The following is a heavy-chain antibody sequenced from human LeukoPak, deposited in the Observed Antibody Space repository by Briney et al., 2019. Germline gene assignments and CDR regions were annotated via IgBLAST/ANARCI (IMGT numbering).Heavy chain of an antibody. Sequence: GRSLRLSCAASGLTFSTYWISWVRQAPGKGLEWVANIKQEGSQTYYMNSVKDRFTISRDNAKNSLYLQMNSLRAEDTAVYFCTREAAAGIDYWGQGTLVTVSS. J-gene: IGHJ4*02. D-gene: IGHD6-13*01. CDR1: GLTFSTYW. CDR3: TREAAAGIDY. CDR2: IKQEGSQT. V-gene: IGHV3-7*01.